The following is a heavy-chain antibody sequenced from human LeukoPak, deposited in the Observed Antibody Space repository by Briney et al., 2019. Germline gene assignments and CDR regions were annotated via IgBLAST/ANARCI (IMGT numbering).Heavy chain of an antibody. Sequence: PGGSLRLSCAASGFTFSYFWMSWVRQAPGKGLEWVANIKEGGSEKYYMDSVKGRFTISRDNAKNSLYLQMNSLRAEDTAVYYCAREYYYDSSGYGSFGYWGQGTLVTVSS. CDR1: GFTFSYFW. D-gene: IGHD3-22*01. J-gene: IGHJ4*02. CDR3: AREYYYDSSGYGSFGY. V-gene: IGHV3-7*01. CDR2: IKEGGSEK.